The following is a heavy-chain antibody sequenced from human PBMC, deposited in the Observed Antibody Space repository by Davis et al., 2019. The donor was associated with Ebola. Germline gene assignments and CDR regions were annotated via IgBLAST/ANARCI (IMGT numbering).Heavy chain of an antibody. CDR1: GGSISSSSYY. Sequence: MPGGSLRLSCTVPGGSISSSSYYGCWIRQPPGKGLEWIGSIYYSGSTYYNPSLKSRVTISVDTSKNQFSLKLSSVTAADTAVYYCARPRYITGTFDYWGQGTLVTVSS. CDR3: ARPRYITGTFDY. D-gene: IGHD1-20*01. CDR2: IYYSGST. J-gene: IGHJ4*02. V-gene: IGHV4-39*01.